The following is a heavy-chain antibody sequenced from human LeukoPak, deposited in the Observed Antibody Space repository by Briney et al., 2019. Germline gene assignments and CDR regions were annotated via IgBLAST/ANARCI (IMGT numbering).Heavy chain of an antibody. V-gene: IGHV4-59*01. CDR1: GGSLSSYY. D-gene: IGHD2-15*01. CDR3: ARAYCSGGSCYRAFDY. CDR2: IYYSGST. J-gene: IGHJ4*02. Sequence: PSETLSLTCTVSGGSLSSYYWSWIRQPPGKGLEWTGYIYYSGSTNYNPSLKSRVTISVDTSKNQFSLKLSSVTAADTAVYYCARAYCSGGSCYRAFDYWGQGTLVTVSS.